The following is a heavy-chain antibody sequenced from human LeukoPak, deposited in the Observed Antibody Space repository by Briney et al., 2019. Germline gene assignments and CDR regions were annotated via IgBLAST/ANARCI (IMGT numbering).Heavy chain of an antibody. V-gene: IGHV3-30*02. CDR1: GFTFSSYG. J-gene: IGHJ4*02. CDR3: AKDRSQLVPNYFDY. Sequence: GGSLRLSCAASGFTFSSYGMHWVRQAPGKGLERVAFIRYDGSNKYYADSVKGRFTISRDNSKNTLYLQMNSLRAEDTAVYYRAKDRSQLVPNYFDYWGQGTLVTVSS. CDR2: IRYDGSNK. D-gene: IGHD6-13*01.